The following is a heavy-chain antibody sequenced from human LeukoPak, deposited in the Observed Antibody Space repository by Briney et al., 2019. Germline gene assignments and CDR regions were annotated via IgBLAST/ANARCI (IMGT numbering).Heavy chain of an antibody. CDR1: GFTFSSYW. Sequence: HTGGSLRLSCAASGFTFSSYWKSWVRQAPGKGLEWVANIKQDGSEKYYVDSVKGRFTISRDNAKNSLYLQMNSLRAEDTAVYYCARDTAKYCSGGSCYTFDYWGQGTLVTVSS. CDR3: ARDTAKYCSGGSCYTFDY. J-gene: IGHJ4*02. V-gene: IGHV3-7*01. CDR2: IKQDGSEK. D-gene: IGHD2-15*01.